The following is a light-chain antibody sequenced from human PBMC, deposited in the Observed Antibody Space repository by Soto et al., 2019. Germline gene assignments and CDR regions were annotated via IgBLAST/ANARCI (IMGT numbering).Light chain of an antibody. CDR1: SSDVGAYNY. Sequence: QSALTQPPSASGSPGQSVTISCTGTSSDVGAYNYVSWYQQHPGKAPKLMIYEVNQRPSGVPDRFSGSKSGNTASLTVSGLQAEDEADYYCTSYAGSDNVIFGGGTKLPS. CDR2: EVN. V-gene: IGLV2-8*01. J-gene: IGLJ2*01. CDR3: TSYAGSDNVI.